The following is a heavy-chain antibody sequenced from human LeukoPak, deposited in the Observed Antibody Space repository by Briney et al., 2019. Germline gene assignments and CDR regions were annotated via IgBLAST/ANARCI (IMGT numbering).Heavy chain of an antibody. CDR1: GFPFSNYW. D-gene: IGHD3-10*01. J-gene: IGHJ4*02. Sequence: PGGSLRLSCAASGFPFSNYWGLWVRQAPGKGLVWVSRINRDGSTTKYADSVKGRFTVSRDNAKNTLNLQMNSLRAEDTAVYYCARDKKSGESSEIDYWGQGTLVTVSS. CDR2: INRDGSTT. V-gene: IGHV3-74*03. CDR3: ARDKKSGESSEIDY.